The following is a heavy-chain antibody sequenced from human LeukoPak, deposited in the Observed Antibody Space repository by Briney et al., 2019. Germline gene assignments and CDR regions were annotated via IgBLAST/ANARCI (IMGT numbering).Heavy chain of an antibody. V-gene: IGHV4-59*01. J-gene: IGHJ6*03. CDR3: ARVGSGRDDFWSGFRPTYYMDV. CDR2: IYYSGST. Sequence: SETLSLTCTVSGGSISSYYWSWIRQPPGKGLEWIGYIYYSGSTNYNPSLKSRVTISVDTSKNQFSLKLSSVTAADTAVYYCARVGSGRDDFWSGFRPTYYMDVWGKGTTVTVSS. D-gene: IGHD3-3*01. CDR1: GGSISSYY.